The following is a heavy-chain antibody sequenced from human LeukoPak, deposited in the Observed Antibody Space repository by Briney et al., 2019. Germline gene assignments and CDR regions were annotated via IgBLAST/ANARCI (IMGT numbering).Heavy chain of an antibody. CDR3: ARDYPTYCSAGSCYSDAFDI. Sequence: SETLSLTCTVSGGSISSYYWSWIRQPAGKGLEWIGRIYTSGSTNYNPSLKSRVTMSVDTSKNQFSLKLSSVTAADTAVYYCARDYPTYCSAGSCYSDAFDIWGQGTMVTVSS. J-gene: IGHJ3*02. CDR2: IYTSGST. CDR1: GGSISSYY. D-gene: IGHD2-15*01. V-gene: IGHV4-4*07.